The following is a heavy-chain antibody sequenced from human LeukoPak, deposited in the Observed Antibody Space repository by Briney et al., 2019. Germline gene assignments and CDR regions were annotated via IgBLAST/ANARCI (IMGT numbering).Heavy chain of an antibody. Sequence: SETLSLTCTVSGDSIISNTSSWGWIRQPPGKGLEWIGNVSYTGDTYYNPSLKSRVTMSADTSKNQFSLKVNSVTAADTALYFCVRVDGSGYSPYWGQGTLVTVSS. CDR3: VRVDGSGYSPY. J-gene: IGHJ4*02. D-gene: IGHD5-18*01. V-gene: IGHV4-39*01. CDR2: VSYTGDT. CDR1: GDSIISNTSS.